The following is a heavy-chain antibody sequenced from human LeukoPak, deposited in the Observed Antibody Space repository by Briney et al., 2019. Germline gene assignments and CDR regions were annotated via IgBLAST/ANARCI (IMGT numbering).Heavy chain of an antibody. Sequence: GGSLRLSCAASGFTFSSYAMSWVRQAPGKGWGWVSSIIISGAATYYADSVKGRFTISRDNSDNTLYLQMNSLRAEDTAVYYCAKDRPNYYGSNGHYYKLNGDCWGQGTLVTVSS. CDR2: IIISGAAT. D-gene: IGHD3-22*01. V-gene: IGHV3-23*01. CDR3: AKDRPNYYGSNGHYYKLNGDC. CDR1: GFTFSSYA. J-gene: IGHJ4*02.